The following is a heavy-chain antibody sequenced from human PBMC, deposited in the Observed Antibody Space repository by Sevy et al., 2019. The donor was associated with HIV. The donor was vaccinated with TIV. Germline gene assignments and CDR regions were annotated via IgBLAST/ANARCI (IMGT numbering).Heavy chain of an antibody. J-gene: IGHJ3*01. Sequence: SETLLTCTVSGGSISSSNYYWAWIRQPPGKGLEWIGYIYYSGTTYYSPSLKSRVTISVDTSKNQFSLNLSSVSAADTAVYYCVRVPAALEFLEWVSDAFDVWGQGTMVTVSS. CDR1: GGSISSSNYY. V-gene: IGHV4-39*01. CDR3: VRVPAALEFLEWVSDAFDV. CDR2: IYYSGTT. D-gene: IGHD3-3*02.